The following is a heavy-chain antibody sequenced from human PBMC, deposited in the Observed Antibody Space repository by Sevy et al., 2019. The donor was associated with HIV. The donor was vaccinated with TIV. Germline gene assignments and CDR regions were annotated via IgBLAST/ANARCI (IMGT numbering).Heavy chain of an antibody. CDR2: IIPLFGTT. J-gene: IGHJ4*02. CDR3: ARTDYYDSSGYFYFDY. D-gene: IGHD3-22*01. CDR1: GGTFSTSP. V-gene: IGHV1-69*13. Sequence: ASVKVSCKASGGTFSTSPSNWVRQAPGQGLEWMGGIIPLFGTTKYAQKFQGRVRIIADESTSTAFLEMNNLRSEDTAVYYCARTDYYDSSGYFYFDYWGQGTLVTVSS.